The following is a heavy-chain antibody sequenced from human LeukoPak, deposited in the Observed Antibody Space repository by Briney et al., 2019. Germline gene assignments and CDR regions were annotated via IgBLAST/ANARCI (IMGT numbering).Heavy chain of an antibody. Sequence: ASVKVSCKASGGTFSSYAISWVRQAPGQGLEWMGIINPSGGSTNYAQKLQGRVTMTTDTSTSTAYMELRSLRSDDTAVYYCARDPMTSQGRDYYYGMDVWGQGTTVTVSS. V-gene: IGHV1-18*01. CDR3: ARDPMTSQGRDYYYGMDV. CDR1: GGTFSSYA. CDR2: INPSGGST. D-gene: IGHD2-21*02. J-gene: IGHJ6*02.